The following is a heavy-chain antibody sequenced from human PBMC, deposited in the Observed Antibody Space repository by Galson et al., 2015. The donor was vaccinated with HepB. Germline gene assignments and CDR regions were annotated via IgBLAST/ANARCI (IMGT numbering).Heavy chain of an antibody. CDR2: VDPEDGET. CDR1: GYTFTDYY. CDR3: ASLPTVTTKFRFDP. J-gene: IGHJ5*02. D-gene: IGHD4-11*01. Sequence: VKVSCKVSGYTFTDYYMHWVQQAPGKGLEWMGLVDPEDGETIYAEKFQGRVTITADTSTDTAYMELSSLRSEDTAVYYCASLPTVTTKFRFDPWGQGTLVTVSS. V-gene: IGHV1-69-2*01.